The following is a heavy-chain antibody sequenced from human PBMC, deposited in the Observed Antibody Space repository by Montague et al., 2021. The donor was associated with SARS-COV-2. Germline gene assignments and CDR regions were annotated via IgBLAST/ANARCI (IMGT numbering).Heavy chain of an antibody. J-gene: IGHJ4*02. Sequence: SETLSLTCTVSGASINSRSYYWGWIRQPPGKELEWIGIKYYSGSYYYNPNRKSRVTIYVDTYKNQFSLKLSSVTAADTAVYDCATLPSSITIFVVVQGYYFDDWGQGTLVTVSS. D-gene: IGHD3-3*01. CDR1: GASINSRSYY. CDR3: ATLPSSITIFVVVQGYYFDD. V-gene: IGHV4-39*01. CDR2: KYYSGSY.